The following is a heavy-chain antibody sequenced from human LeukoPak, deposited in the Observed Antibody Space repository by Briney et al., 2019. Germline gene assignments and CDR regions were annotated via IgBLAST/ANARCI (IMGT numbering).Heavy chain of an antibody. J-gene: IGHJ6*04. D-gene: IGHD3-10*01. Sequence: SETLSLTCAVSGYSISNGYYWGWIRQPPGKGLEWIGSIYHSGSTYYNPSLKSRVTISVDTSKNQFSLKLSSVTAADTAVYYCARDQLLWFGELQMAYGMDVWGKGTTVTVSS. V-gene: IGHV4-38-2*02. CDR1: GYSISNGYY. CDR3: ARDQLLWFGELQMAYGMDV. CDR2: IYHSGST.